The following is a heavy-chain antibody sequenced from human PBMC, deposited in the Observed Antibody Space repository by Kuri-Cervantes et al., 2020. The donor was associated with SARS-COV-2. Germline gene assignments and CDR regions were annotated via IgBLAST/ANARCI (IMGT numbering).Heavy chain of an antibody. D-gene: IGHD7-27*01. CDR2: ISYDGSNK. J-gene: IGHJ4*02. CDR3: ARDLRLGKSLDY. Sequence: GGSLRLSCAASGFTFSSYAMHWVRQAPGKWLDWVAVISYDGSNKYYADSVKGRFTISRDNAKNSLYLQMSSLRAEDTAVYYCARDLRLGKSLDYWGQGTLVTVSS. CDR1: GFTFSSYA. V-gene: IGHV3-30-3*01.